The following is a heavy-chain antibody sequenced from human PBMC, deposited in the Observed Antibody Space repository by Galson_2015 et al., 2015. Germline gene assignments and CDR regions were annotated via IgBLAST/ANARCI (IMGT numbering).Heavy chain of an antibody. CDR1: GFTFSTYW. CDR2: INSDGSTT. V-gene: IGHV3-74*01. CDR3: ARDDCSSDSCLPYFDYGMDV. J-gene: IGHJ6*02. D-gene: IGHD2-2*01. Sequence: SLRLSCAASGFTFSTYWMHWVRQAPGKGLVWVSRINSDGSTTSYADSVKGRFTISRDNAKNTLYLQMNSLRAEDTAVYYCARDDCSSDSCLPYFDYGMDVWGQGTPVTVSS.